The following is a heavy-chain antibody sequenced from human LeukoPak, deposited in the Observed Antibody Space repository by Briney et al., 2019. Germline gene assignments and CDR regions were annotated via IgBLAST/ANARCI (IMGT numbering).Heavy chain of an antibody. CDR1: GFTFSSYA. V-gene: IGHV3-23*01. Sequence: GGSLRLSCAASGFTFSSYAMSWVRQAPGKGLEWVSAISGSGGNTFYADSVKGRFTISRDNSKNSLYLQMNSLRAEDTAVYYCARDGYDFWSGYAGYFDYWGQGTLVTVSS. CDR3: ARDGYDFWSGYAGYFDY. J-gene: IGHJ4*02. D-gene: IGHD3-3*01. CDR2: ISGSGGNT.